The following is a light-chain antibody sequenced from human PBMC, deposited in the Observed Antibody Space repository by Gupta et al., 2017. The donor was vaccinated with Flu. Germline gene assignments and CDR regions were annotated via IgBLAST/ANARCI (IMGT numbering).Light chain of an antibody. Sequence: SSGSASVGDRVTITCRASQGISTWLAWYQQRPGKAPKLLIYAASTLQSGVPSRFSGSGSGTDFTLTISSRQPEDFATYYCQQSNRFPPLTFGGGTRVE. CDR1: QGISTW. J-gene: IGKJ4*01. V-gene: IGKV1-12*01. CDR2: AAS. CDR3: QQSNRFPPLT.